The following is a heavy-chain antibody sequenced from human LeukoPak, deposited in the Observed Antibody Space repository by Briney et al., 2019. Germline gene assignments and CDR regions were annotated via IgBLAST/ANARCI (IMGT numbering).Heavy chain of an antibody. CDR2: INHSGST. V-gene: IGHV4-34*01. CDR3: ARGRRGYSYGYRRFDP. CDR1: GGSFSGYY. J-gene: IGHJ5*02. Sequence: SETLSLTCAVYGGSFSGYYWSWIRQPPGKGLEWIGEINHSGSTNYNPSLKSRVTISVDTSKIQFSLKLSSVTAADTAVYYCARGRRGYSYGYRRFDPWGQGTLVTVSS. D-gene: IGHD5-18*01.